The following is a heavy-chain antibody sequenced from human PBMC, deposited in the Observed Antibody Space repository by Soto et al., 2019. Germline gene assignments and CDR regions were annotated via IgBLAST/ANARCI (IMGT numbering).Heavy chain of an antibody. D-gene: IGHD6-19*01. CDR2: IYYSGST. CDR3: PIAVAGISYSYYGMDV. CDR1: GGSISSSSYY. Sequence: SETLSVTCTVSGGSISSSSYYWGWIRHPPGKGLEWIGSIYYSGSTFYSPSLKGRVTISVDTSKNQFSLKLSSVTAADTAVYYCPIAVAGISYSYYGMDVWGQGTTVTVS. J-gene: IGHJ6*02. V-gene: IGHV4-39*01.